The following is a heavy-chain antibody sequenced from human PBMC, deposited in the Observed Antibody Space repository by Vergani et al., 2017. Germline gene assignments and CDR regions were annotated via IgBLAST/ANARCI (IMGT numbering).Heavy chain of an antibody. Sequence: EVQLVQSGAEVKKPGESLRISCKGSGYSFTSYWISWVRQMPGKGLEWMGRIDPSDSYTNYSPSFQGHVTISADKSISTAYLQWSSLKASDTAMYYCARKDCSGGSCYPNDAFDIWGQGTMVTVSS. CDR3: ARKDCSGGSCYPNDAFDI. J-gene: IGHJ3*02. CDR2: IDPSDSYT. V-gene: IGHV5-10-1*03. D-gene: IGHD2-15*01. CDR1: GYSFTSYW.